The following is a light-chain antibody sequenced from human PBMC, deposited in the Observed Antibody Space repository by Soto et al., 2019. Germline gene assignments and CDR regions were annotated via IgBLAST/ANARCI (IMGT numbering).Light chain of an antibody. J-gene: IGLJ3*02. CDR3: CSYTDGSSLL. CDR2: EGN. V-gene: IGLV2-23*01. Sequence: QSALTQPASVSESPGQSISISCGGGRNDIGTYNLVSWYQQHPGKAPKLIIYEGNKRPSGVSNRLSGSRSGNTASLTISGRQAEDEADYYCCSYTDGSSLLFGGGTKLTVL. CDR1: RNDIGTYNL.